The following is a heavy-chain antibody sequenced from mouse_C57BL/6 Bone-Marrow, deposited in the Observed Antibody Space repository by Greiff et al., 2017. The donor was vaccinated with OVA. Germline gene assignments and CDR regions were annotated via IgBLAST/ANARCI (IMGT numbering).Heavy chain of an antibody. CDR3: AREGTASRGDY. CDR2: IYPGSGNT. CDR1: GYTFTDYY. J-gene: IGHJ2*01. Sequence: VKLVESGAELVRPGASVKLSCKASGYTFTDYYINWVKQRPGQGLEWIARIYPGSGNTYYNEKFKGKATLTAEKSSSTAYMQLSSLTSEDSAVYFCAREGTASRGDYWGQGTTLTVSS. V-gene: IGHV1-76*01. D-gene: IGHD1-2*01.